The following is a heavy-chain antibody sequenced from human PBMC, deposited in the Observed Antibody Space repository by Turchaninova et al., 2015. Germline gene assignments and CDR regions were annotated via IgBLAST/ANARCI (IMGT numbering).Heavy chain of an antibody. CDR3: AHRRPYGGISGHFDY. J-gene: IGHJ4*02. V-gene: IGHV2-5*02. CDR1: GFSLSIYGLG. D-gene: IGHD4-23*01. CDR2: IYWDDDK. Sequence: QILLTESGPTLVKPTQTLTLTCTFSGFSLSIYGLGVGWVRQPPGKALVWLAVIYWDDDKRYSPSLKTRLTITKDTSKNQVVLTMTNMDPVDTATYYCAHRRPYGGISGHFDYWGQGSLVTVSS.